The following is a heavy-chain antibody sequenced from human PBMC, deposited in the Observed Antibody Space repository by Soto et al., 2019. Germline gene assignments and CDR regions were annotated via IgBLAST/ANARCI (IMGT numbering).Heavy chain of an antibody. J-gene: IGHJ5*02. V-gene: IGHV4-59*01. Sequence: SETLSLTCTFSGCSNSNYYWSWIVQPPGRGLEWIGHIFYSGSTNYNPALKSRVTISVDTSKSQFSLKLSSVTAADTAVYYCAKDSGYNYGYFRWFDPWGQGTLVTVS. CDR2: IFYSGST. CDR1: GCSNSNYY. D-gene: IGHD5-18*01. CDR3: AKDSGYNYGYFRWFDP.